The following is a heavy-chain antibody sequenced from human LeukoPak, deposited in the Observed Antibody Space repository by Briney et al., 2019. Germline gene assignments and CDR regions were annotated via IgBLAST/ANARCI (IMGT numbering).Heavy chain of an antibody. CDR1: GFTFSSYG. D-gene: IGHD2-15*01. CDR2: ISYDGSNK. V-gene: IGHV3-30*18. J-gene: IGHJ4*02. Sequence: PGGSLRLSCAASGFTFSSYGMHWVRQAPGKGLEWVAVISYDGSNKYYADSVKGRFTISRDSSKNTLYLQMNSLRAEDTTVYYCAKDLGRVVVAATPFDYWGQGTLVTVSS. CDR3: AKDLGRVVVAATPFDY.